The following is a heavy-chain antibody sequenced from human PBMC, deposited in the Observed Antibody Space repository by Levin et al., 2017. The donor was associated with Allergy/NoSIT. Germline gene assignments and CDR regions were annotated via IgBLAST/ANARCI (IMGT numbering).Heavy chain of an antibody. D-gene: IGHD3-3*01. CDR3: ARDPYMTIVGVSTPII. J-gene: IGHJ3*02. Sequence: PGGSLRLSCAASGFTFSSYWMSWVRQAPGKGLEWVANIKEDGSERYYVDSVKGRFTISRDNAKNSLYLQMDSLRAEDTAVYYCARDPYMTIVGVSTPIIWGQGTMVTVSS. CDR1: GFTFSSYW. V-gene: IGHV3-7*01. CDR2: IKEDGSER.